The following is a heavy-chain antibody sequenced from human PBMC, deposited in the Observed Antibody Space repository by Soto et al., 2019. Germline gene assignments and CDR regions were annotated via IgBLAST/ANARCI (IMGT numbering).Heavy chain of an antibody. CDR2: IIPMFGTA. D-gene: IGHD6-19*01. CDR1: GGTFGRNA. J-gene: IGHJ3*01. V-gene: IGHV1-69*13. Sequence: SVKVSCKASGGTFGRNAINWVRQAPGQGLEWMGGIIPMFGTANHAQKFRDRIVITADESTNTAYLELNSLRYEDTAIYYCARPQGSGWRFNALDFWGQGTVVTVS. CDR3: ARPQGSGWRFNALDF.